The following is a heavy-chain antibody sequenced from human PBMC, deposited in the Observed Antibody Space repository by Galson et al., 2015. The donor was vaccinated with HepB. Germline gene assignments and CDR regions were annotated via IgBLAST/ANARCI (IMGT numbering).Heavy chain of an antibody. V-gene: IGHV3-23*01. J-gene: IGHJ5*02. D-gene: IGHD2-8*01. CDR1: GFNFGAYA. Sequence: SLRLSCAASGFNFGAYAISWVRQAPGRGLEWVSGITGGSAKYYAESVKGRFTVSRDNSNNIVYLQMDTLRVEDSAMYYCAKDPRPNGVFDPFDLWGQGTLATVSS. CDR3: AKDPRPNGVFDPFDL. CDR2: ITGGSAK.